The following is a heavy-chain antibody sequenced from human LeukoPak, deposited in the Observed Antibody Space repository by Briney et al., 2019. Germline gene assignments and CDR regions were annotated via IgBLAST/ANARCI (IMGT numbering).Heavy chain of an antibody. V-gene: IGHV3-23*01. CDR2: ISGSGGST. Sequence: GGSLRLSCAASGFTFSSYAMSWVRQAPGKGLEWVSAISGSGGSTYYADSVKGRFTISRDNSKNTLYLQMNSLRAEDTAVYYCAKDQSPQLRITMVRGVRGNDAFDIWGQGTMVTVSS. CDR1: GFTFSSYA. J-gene: IGHJ3*02. CDR3: AKDQSPQLRITMVRGVRGNDAFDI. D-gene: IGHD3-10*01.